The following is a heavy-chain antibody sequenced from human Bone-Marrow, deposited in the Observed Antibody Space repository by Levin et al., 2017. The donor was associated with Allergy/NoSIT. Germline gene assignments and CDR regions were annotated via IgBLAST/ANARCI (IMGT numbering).Heavy chain of an antibody. CDR2: IWHDGSMK. Sequence: PGGSLRLSCAASGFTFSSCGMHWVRQAPGKGLEWVAVIWHDGSMKFYADSVKGRFTISRDNSNNTLYLEMNSLSPDDTAVYYCERDYDFWSGLRCCDHWGQGALVTVSS. D-gene: IGHD3-3*01. J-gene: IGHJ4*02. CDR1: GFTFSSCG. CDR3: ERDYDFWSGLRCCDH. V-gene: IGHV3-33*01.